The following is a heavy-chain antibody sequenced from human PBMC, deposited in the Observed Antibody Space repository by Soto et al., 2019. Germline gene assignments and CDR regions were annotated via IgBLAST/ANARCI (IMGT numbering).Heavy chain of an antibody. Sequence: SVKLTCKASGYTFTSYAINWVRQATKQGFEYMGRINPNIGITNYAQKFQGRVTITADKSMGTAYMELTGLRSDDTAVYYCAGDPDSHYNDSHASSYPWGQGTLVTVSS. CDR1: GYTFTSYA. V-gene: IGHV1-69*04. J-gene: IGHJ5*02. D-gene: IGHD4-4*01. CDR3: AGDPDSHYNDSHASSYP. CDR2: INPNIGIT.